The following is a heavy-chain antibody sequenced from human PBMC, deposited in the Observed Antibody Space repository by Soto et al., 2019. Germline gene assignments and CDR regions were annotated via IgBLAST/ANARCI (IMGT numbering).Heavy chain of an antibody. J-gene: IGHJ5*02. CDR3: AHYVSTSPAGWFDP. D-gene: IGHD3-10*02. V-gene: IGHV2-5*02. CDR1: GLSLSTSGEA. CDR2: IYWDDDK. Sequence: QITLKESGPTLVKPTQTLTLTCTFSGLSLSTSGEAVGWIRQPPGKALEWLALIYWDDDKRYNQTLKPRLTITKDTSKNQVVLTLTNMDPVDTSTYYCAHYVSTSPAGWFDPWGQGILVTVSS.